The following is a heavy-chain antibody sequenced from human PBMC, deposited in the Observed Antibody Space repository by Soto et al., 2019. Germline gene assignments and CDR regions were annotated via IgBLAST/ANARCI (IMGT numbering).Heavy chain of an antibody. Sequence: GESLKISCTASGYSFPNYWIGWVRQVPGQGLEWMGVIYPGDSDTKYGPSFQGQVTITADTSISTAFLQWTSLKAADTAMYYCARRGQQAWSDRNHYYIMDAWGQGTTGTVSS. CDR2: IYPGDSDT. CDR3: ARRGQQAWSDRNHYYIMDA. V-gene: IGHV5-51*01. D-gene: IGHD3-22*01. CDR1: GYSFPNYW. J-gene: IGHJ6*02.